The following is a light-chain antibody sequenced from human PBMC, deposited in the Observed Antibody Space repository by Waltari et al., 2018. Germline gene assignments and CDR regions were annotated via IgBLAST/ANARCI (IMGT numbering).Light chain of an antibody. CDR3: QQYDISPLT. V-gene: IGKV3-20*01. J-gene: IGKJ4*01. CDR1: QTVRTTY. CDR2: GAS. Sequence: EIVLTQSPGTLSLSPGERATLSCRASQTVRTTYLAWYQQKPGQPPTLLVYGASSRATGIPDRFSGSASGTDFSLTISSLEPEDFAVYYCQQYDISPLTFGGGTKVETK.